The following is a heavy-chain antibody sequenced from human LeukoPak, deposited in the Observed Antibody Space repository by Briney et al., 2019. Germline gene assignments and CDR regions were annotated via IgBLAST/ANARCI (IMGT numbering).Heavy chain of an antibody. D-gene: IGHD6-19*01. CDR1: GYSISSGYY. CDR3: AREGEQWVVLY. J-gene: IGHJ4*02. V-gene: IGHV4-38-2*02. Sequence: PSETLSLTCAVSGYSISSGYYWGWIRQPPGKGLEWIGSIYHSGSTYYNPSLKSRVTISVDTSKNQFSLKLSSVTAADPAVYYCAREGEQWVVLYWGQGTLVTVS. CDR2: IYHSGST.